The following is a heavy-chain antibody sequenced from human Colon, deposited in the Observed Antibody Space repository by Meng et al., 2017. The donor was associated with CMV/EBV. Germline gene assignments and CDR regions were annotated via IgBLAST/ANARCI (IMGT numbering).Heavy chain of an antibody. CDR3: VREIRRAWFDP. CDR2: INSYAYNT. J-gene: IGHJ5*02. CDR1: GLTFGSST. V-gene: IGHV3-21*01. Sequence: GGSLRLSCAVSGLTFGSSTMSWVRQAPGKGLEWVASINSYAYNTGYADSVKGRFTISRDNAKNSLYLQMNSLGAEDTAVYFCVREIRRAWFDPWGQGTLVTVSS.